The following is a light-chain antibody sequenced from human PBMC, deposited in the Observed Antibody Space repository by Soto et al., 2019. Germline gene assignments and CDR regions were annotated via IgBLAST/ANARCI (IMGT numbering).Light chain of an antibody. V-gene: IGKV3-15*01. CDR1: QSVSSSY. CDR2: GAS. Sequence: EIVLTHSPGTLSLSPEDRATLSCRASQSVSSSYLAWYQQKPGQAPRLLIYGASSRVTGFPARFSGSGSGTDFTLTISSLQSDDFAVYYCQQYDNWPWTFGQGTKVDTK. CDR3: QQYDNWPWT. J-gene: IGKJ1*01.